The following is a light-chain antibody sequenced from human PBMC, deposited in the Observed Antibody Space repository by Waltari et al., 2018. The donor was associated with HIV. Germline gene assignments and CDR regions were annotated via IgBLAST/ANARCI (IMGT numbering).Light chain of an antibody. Sequence: SSELTQDPAVSVALGQTVRITCQGDSLRSYYASWYQQKPGQAPVLVIYGKNNRPPGIPDRFSGSSSGNTASLTITGAQAEDEADYYCNSRDSSGNHLVVFGGGTKLTVL. CDR1: SLRSYY. V-gene: IGLV3-19*01. J-gene: IGLJ2*01. CDR3: NSRDSSGNHLVV. CDR2: GKN.